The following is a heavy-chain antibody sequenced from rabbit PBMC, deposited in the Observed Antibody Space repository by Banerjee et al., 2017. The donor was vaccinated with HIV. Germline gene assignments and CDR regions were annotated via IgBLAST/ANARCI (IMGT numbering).Heavy chain of an antibody. J-gene: IGHJ4*01. CDR1: GFSFSSDYY. Sequence: QSLEESGGDLVKPGASLTLTCTASGFSFSSDYYMSWVRQAPGKGLEWIAWIYGGVGDTTYYASWAKGRFTISKTSSTTVTLQMTSLTAADTATYFCARRYWIGGDGGYMDLWGPGTLVTVS. CDR3: ARRYWIGGDGGYMDL. CDR2: IYGGVGDTT. D-gene: IGHD1-1*01. V-gene: IGHV1S40*01.